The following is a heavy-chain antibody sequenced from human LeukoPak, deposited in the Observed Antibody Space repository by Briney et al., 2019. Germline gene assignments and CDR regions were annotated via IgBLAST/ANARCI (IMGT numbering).Heavy chain of an antibody. D-gene: IGHD1-1*01. CDR3: TRGGTTFDY. CDR2: IDTDGSST. J-gene: IGHJ4*02. V-gene: IGHV3-74*01. CDR1: GLSFRSHW. Sequence: GGSLRLSCAASGLSFRSHWMHGVRLPPGKGLVWVSRIDTDGSSTAYADSVKGRFTISRDNAKNTLYLQMYSLRAEDTAIYYCTRGGTTFDYWGQGTLVTVSS.